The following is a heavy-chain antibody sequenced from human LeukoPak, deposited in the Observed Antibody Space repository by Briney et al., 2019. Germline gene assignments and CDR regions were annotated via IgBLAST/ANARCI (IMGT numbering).Heavy chain of an antibody. CDR3: ARGTYYDFWSGYGHYYYYMDV. CDR1: GFTFSSSA. V-gene: IGHV3-23*01. J-gene: IGHJ6*03. Sequence: GGSLRLSCAASGFTFSSSAMSWVRQAPGKGLEWVSSISGSGGSTYYADSVKGRFTISGDNSKNTLYLQLNSLRAEDTAVYYCARGTYYDFWSGYGHYYYYMDVWGKGTTVTVSS. CDR2: ISGSGGST. D-gene: IGHD3-3*01.